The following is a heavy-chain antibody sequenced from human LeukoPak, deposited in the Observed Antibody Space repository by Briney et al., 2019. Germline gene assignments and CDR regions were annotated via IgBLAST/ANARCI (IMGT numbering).Heavy chain of an antibody. J-gene: IGHJ6*03. D-gene: IGHD3-22*01. CDR1: GGSINSYY. Sequence: SETLSLTCTVSGGSINSYYWSWIRQPPGKGLEWIGYISYSGGTNYNPSLKSRVTISVDTSKNQFSLKLSSVTAADTAMYYCARGDYYYYYYYYMDVWGKGTTVTISS. V-gene: IGHV4-59*01. CDR3: ARGDYYYYYYYYMDV. CDR2: ISYSGGT.